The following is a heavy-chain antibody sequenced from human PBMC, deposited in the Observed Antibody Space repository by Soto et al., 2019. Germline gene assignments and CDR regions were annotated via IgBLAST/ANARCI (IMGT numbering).Heavy chain of an antibody. CDR3: ASLWAAPYYYDSSGYSPPMFDY. CDR1: GFTFSSYW. D-gene: IGHD3-22*01. CDR2: IKQDGSEK. V-gene: IGHV3-7*01. Sequence: PGGSLRLSCAASGFTFSSYWMSWVRQDPGKGLEWVANIKQDGSEKYYVDSVKGRFTISRDNAKNSLYLQMNSLRAEDTAVYYCASLWAAPYYYDSSGYSPPMFDYWGQGTLVTVSS. J-gene: IGHJ4*02.